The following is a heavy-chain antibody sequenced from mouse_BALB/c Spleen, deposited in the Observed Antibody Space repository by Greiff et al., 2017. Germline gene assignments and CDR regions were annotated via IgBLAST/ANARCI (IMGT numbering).Heavy chain of an antibody. CDR3: ARERGGYDLDAMDY. J-gene: IGHJ4*01. V-gene: IGHV2-9*02. D-gene: IGHD2-2*01. CDR2: IWAGGST. Sequence: QVQLKESGPGLVAPSQSLSITCTVSGFSLTSYGVHWVRQPPGKGLEWLGVIWAGGSTNYNSALMSRLSISKDNSKSQVFLKMNSLQTDDTAMYYCARERGGYDLDAMDYWGQGTSVTVSS. CDR1: GFSLTSYG.